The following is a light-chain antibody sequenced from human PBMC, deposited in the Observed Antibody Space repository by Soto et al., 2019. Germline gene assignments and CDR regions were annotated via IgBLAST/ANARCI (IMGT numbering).Light chain of an antibody. Sequence: QSALTQPASVSGSPGQSITISCTGSSSDVGNFDYVSWYQQHPGKAPKLIIYDVTNRPSGVSNRFSASKSGNTASLTISGLQAEDEADYYCSSYTSTGSTLVVFGGGTQVTVL. CDR3: SSYTSTGSTLVV. CDR1: SSDVGNFDY. CDR2: DVT. V-gene: IGLV2-14*03. J-gene: IGLJ2*01.